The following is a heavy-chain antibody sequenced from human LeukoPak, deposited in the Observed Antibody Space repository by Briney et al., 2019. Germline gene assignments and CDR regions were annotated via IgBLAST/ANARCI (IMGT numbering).Heavy chain of an antibody. V-gene: IGHV4-61*08. CDR3: ARVTAAGNWFDP. J-gene: IGHJ5*02. CDR2: IYYSGST. CDR1: GGSISSGGYY. Sequence: KPSQTLSLTCTVSGGSISSGGYYWSWIRQPPGKGLEWIGYIYYSGSTNYNPSLKSRVTISVDTSKNQFSLKLSSVTAADTAVYYCARVTAAGNWFDPWGQGTLVTVSS. D-gene: IGHD6-13*01.